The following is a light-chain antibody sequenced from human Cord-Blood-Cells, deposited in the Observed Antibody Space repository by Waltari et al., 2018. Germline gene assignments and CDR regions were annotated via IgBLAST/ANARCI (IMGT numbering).Light chain of an antibody. CDR3: AAWDDSLSGYV. CDR1: CSNIGSNY. V-gene: IGLV1-47*01. Sequence: QSVLPQPPSASATPGQRVTISCSGSCSNIGSNYVYWYQQLPGTAPKLLIYRNNQRPSGVPDRFSGSKSGTSASLAISGLRSEDEADYYCAAWDDSLSGYVFGTGTKVTVL. CDR2: RNN. J-gene: IGLJ1*01.